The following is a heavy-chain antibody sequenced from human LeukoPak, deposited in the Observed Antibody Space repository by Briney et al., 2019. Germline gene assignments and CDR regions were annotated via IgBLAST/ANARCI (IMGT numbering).Heavy chain of an antibody. D-gene: IGHD5-18*01. CDR1: GGSISSYY. CDR2: IYYSGST. J-gene: IGHJ1*01. CDR3: ARGYSYPGYFQH. Sequence: NRSETLSLTCTVSGGSISSYYWSWIRQPPGKGLEWIGYIYYSGSTNYNPSLKSRVTISVDTSKNQFSLKLSSVTAADTAVYYCARGYSYPGYFQHWGQGTLVTVSS. V-gene: IGHV4-59*12.